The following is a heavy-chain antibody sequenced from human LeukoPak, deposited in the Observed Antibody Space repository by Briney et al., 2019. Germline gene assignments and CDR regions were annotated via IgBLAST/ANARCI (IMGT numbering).Heavy chain of an antibody. D-gene: IGHD1-1*01. Sequence: GGSLRLSCAASGFTFSTYSMNWVRQAPGKGLEWVSYISSRSRDIYYADSVEGRLTISRDNGKNSLYLQMNSLRDEDTAVYYCARLETHWNYWYFDLWGRGTLVTVSS. CDR2: ISSRSRDI. V-gene: IGHV3-48*02. CDR1: GFTFSTYS. J-gene: IGHJ2*01. CDR3: ARLETHWNYWYFDL.